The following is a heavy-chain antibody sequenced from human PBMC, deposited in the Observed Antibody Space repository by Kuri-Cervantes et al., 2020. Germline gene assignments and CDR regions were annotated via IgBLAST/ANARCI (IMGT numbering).Heavy chain of an antibody. J-gene: IGHJ4*02. CDR1: GGSISSYY. D-gene: IGHD6-6*01. V-gene: IGHV4-59*13. Sequence: SETLSLTCTVSGGSISSYYWSWIRQPPGKGLEWIGYIYYSGSTNYNPSLKSRATISVDTSKNQFSLKLSSVTAADTAAYYCARVGLYSSSSKFDYWGQGTLVTVSS. CDR2: IYYSGST. CDR3: ARVGLYSSSSKFDY.